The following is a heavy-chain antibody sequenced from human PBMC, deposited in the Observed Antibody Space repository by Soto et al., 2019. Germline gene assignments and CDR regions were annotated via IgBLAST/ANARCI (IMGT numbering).Heavy chain of an antibody. CDR2: IYYSGST. D-gene: IGHD3-9*01. CDR1: GGSLSRGGYY. CDR3: ARARYFDPNHQLDY. V-gene: IGHV4-30-4*01. J-gene: IGHJ4*02. Sequence: PSETLSLTRTFSGGSLSRGGYYWGWIRQPPGKGLEWFGYIYYSGSTYYNTSLKSRVTISVDKSKNQFSLKLSSVTAADTAVYYCARARYFDPNHQLDYWGQGTLVTVSS.